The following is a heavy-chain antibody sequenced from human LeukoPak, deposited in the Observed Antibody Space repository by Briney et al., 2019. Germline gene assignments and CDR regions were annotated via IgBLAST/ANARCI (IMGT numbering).Heavy chain of an antibody. J-gene: IGHJ5*02. V-gene: IGHV4-4*02. CDR2: IYHSGST. Sequence: PSETLSLTCAVSGGSISSSNWWSWVRQPSGKGLEWIGEIYHSGSTNYNPSLKSRVTISVDKSKNQFSLKLSSVTAADTAVYYCARGQDIVVVPAAIWFDPWGQGTLVTVSS. CDR1: GGSISSSNW. D-gene: IGHD2-2*01. CDR3: ARGQDIVVVPAAIWFDP.